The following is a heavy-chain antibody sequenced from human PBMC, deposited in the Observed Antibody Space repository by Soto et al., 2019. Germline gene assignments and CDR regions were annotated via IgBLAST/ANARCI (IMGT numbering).Heavy chain of an antibody. CDR1: GGSISSGGFY. D-gene: IGHD2-21*02. J-gene: IGHJ6*02. CDR2: ISHSGST. Sequence: SETLSLTCTVSGGSISSGGFYWSWIRQHPGKGLEWIGYISHSGSTYYNPSLKSRVTISVDTSKNQFSLKLSSVTAADTAVYYCARDCGGDCYPYYDYGMDVWGQGTPVTVSS. CDR3: ARDCGGDCYPYYDYGMDV. V-gene: IGHV4-31*03.